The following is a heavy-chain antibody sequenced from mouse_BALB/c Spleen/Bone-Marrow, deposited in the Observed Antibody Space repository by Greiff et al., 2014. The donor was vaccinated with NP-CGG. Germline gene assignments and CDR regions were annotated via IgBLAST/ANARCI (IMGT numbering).Heavy chain of an antibody. CDR2: IYPGNVNT. CDR3: ARDYYGSSSFAY. CDR1: SYTFTSYY. D-gene: IGHD1-1*01. V-gene: IGHV1S56*01. Sequence: VQLVESGPELVKPGASVRISCKASSYTFTSYYIHWVKQRPGQGLEWIGWIYPGNVNTKYNEKFKGKATLTADKSSSTAYMQLSSLTSEDSAVYFCARDYYGSSSFAYWGQGTLVTVSA. J-gene: IGHJ3*01.